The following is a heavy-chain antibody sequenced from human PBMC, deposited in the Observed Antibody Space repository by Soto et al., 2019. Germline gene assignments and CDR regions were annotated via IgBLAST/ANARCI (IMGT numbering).Heavy chain of an antibody. Sequence: QLQLVESGGGVVQPGRSLRLSCAASGFTFSTYGLHWVRQAPGKGLEWVAVISYDGINEYYADSVKGRFTSSRDNSKNTLYLQMNSLRLEDTAVYYCAKDRRGAVVPAAMGGDYWGQGTLVTVSS. D-gene: IGHD2-2*01. J-gene: IGHJ4*02. V-gene: IGHV3-30*18. CDR2: ISYDGINE. CDR3: AKDRRGAVVPAAMGGDY. CDR1: GFTFSTYG.